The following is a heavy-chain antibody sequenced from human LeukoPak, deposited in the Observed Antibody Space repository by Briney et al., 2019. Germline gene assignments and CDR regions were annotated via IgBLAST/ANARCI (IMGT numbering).Heavy chain of an antibody. CDR1: GFTFTSYW. D-gene: IGHD3-16*01. J-gene: IGHJ4*02. Sequence: GGSLRLSCSVSGFTFTSYWMTWVRQAPGKGLEWVANIKQDGSETNYVDSVRGRFSISRDNAKNSLYLQMDSLRAEDTAVYYCARADDYVRYWGQGTLVTVSS. CDR2: IKQDGSET. CDR3: ARADDYVRY. V-gene: IGHV3-7*03.